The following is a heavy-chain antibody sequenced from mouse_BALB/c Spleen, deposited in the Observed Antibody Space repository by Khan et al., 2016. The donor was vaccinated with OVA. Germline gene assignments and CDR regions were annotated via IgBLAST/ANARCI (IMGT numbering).Heavy chain of an antibody. V-gene: IGHV9-1*02. CDR2: INTYTGEP. CDR1: GFTFTNYG. CDR3: ARTYYSYDRYFDV. J-gene: IGHJ1*01. D-gene: IGHD2-12*01. Sequence: QIQLVQSGPELKKPGETVKISCKASGFTFTNYGMNWVKQAPEKGLRWMGWINTYTGEPTYADDFKGRFAFSLETSASTAYLQINNLKNEDMATYFCARTYYSYDRYFDVWGAGTTVTVSS.